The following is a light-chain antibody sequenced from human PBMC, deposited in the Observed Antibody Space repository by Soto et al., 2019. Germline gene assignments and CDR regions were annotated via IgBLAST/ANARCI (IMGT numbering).Light chain of an antibody. J-gene: IGLJ2*01. V-gene: IGLV1-40*01. Sequence: QSVLTQPPSVSGAPGQRVTISCTGSSSNIGAGYDVHWYQQLPGTAPKLLIYGNSNRPSGVPDRLSGSKSGTSASLAITGLQAEDEADYYCQSYDSSLSVAVFGGGTKLTVL. CDR3: QSYDSSLSVAV. CDR1: SSNIGAGYD. CDR2: GNS.